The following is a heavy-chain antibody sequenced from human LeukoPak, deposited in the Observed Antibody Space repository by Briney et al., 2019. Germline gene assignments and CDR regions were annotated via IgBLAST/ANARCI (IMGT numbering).Heavy chain of an antibody. D-gene: IGHD3-22*01. J-gene: IGHJ4*02. Sequence: KPGGSLRLSCAASGFTFSSYSMNWVRQAPGKGLEWVSSISSSSSYIYYADSVKGRFTISRDNAKNSLYLQMNSLRAEDTAVYYCAREGRLVVVPAMFDYWGQGTLVTVSS. CDR1: GFTFSSYS. V-gene: IGHV3-21*01. CDR3: AREGRLVVVPAMFDY. CDR2: ISSSSSYI.